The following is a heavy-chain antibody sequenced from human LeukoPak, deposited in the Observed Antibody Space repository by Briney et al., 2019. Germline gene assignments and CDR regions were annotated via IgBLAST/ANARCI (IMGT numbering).Heavy chain of an antibody. CDR1: GYRFTSYW. Sequence: GESLKISCKASGYRFTSYWISWVRQMPGKGLEWMGRIDPGDAYTNYSPSFQGRVTISADNSITTAYLHFSGLRASDSGIYYCALGGISSSWYYWFDPWGQGTLVTVSS. CDR3: ALGGISSSWYYWFDP. J-gene: IGHJ5*02. D-gene: IGHD6-13*01. CDR2: IDPGDAYT. V-gene: IGHV5-10-1*01.